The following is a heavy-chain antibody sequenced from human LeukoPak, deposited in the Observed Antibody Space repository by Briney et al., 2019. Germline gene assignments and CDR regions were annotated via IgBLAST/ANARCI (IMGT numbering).Heavy chain of an antibody. D-gene: IGHD6-19*01. V-gene: IGHV3-7*01. Sequence: GGSLRLSCGASGFTLSSKWMTWVRQAPGRGLEWVASIKQDGSVKYYVDSVKGRFTISRDNARNSLSLQMNSLGVEDTAVYFCARWGQSSGYYYVDNWGQGTLVTVSS. CDR1: GFTLSSKW. J-gene: IGHJ4*02. CDR3: ARWGQSSGYYYVDN. CDR2: IKQDGSVK.